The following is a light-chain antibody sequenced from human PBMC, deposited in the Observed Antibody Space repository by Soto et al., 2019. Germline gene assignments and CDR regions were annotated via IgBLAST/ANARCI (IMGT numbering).Light chain of an antibody. J-gene: IGKJ4*01. CDR1: QSLLHSNGYNY. Sequence: DIVMTQSPLSLPVTHGEPASISCRSSQSLLHSNGYNYLDWYLQRPGRSPQLLIYLGSNRASGVPDRFSGSGSGTDFTLKISRVEAEDVGVYYCMQTLQSPKLTFGGGTKVEIK. CDR2: LGS. CDR3: MQTLQSPKLT. V-gene: IGKV2-28*01.